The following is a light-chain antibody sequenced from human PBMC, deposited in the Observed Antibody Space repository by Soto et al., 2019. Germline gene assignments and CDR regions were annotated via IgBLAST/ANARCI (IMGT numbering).Light chain of an antibody. CDR3: QQYGSSRGT. J-gene: IGKJ4*01. Sequence: EIVVTQYPGTLSLSPGERATLSCRASQSVSSSYLAWYQQKPGQAPRLLIYGASSRATGIPDRFSGSGSGTDCTLTISRLEPEDFAVYYCQQYGSSRGTFGGGTKVEIK. V-gene: IGKV3-20*01. CDR1: QSVSSSY. CDR2: GAS.